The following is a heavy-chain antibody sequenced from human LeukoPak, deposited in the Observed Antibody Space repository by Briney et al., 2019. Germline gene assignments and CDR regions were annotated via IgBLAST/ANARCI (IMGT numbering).Heavy chain of an antibody. CDR2: INHSGST. CDR1: GGSFSGYY. D-gene: IGHD3-10*01. CDR3: ARGLLNPYYYGI. V-gene: IGHV4-34*01. Sequence: SETLSLTCAVYGGSFSGYYWSWIRQPPGKGLEWIGEINHSGSTNYNPSLKSRVTISVDTSKNQFSLKLSSVTAVDTALYYCARGLLNPYYYGIWGQGTLVTVSS. J-gene: IGHJ4*02.